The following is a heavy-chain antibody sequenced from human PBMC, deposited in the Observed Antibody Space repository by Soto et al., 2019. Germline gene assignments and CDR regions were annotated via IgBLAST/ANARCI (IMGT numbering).Heavy chain of an antibody. V-gene: IGHV1-69*02. J-gene: IGHJ4*02. Sequence: QVQLVQSGAEVKKPGSSVKVSCTASGGTFNSYTLNWVRQAPGQRLEWVGRVNPIVGMSSSASKFQGRVTMTEDKSTSNAYMDRTGLNSEATAVYYCANSYVSGSTHFDSWGQGTLVTVSS. CDR3: ANSYVSGSTHFDS. CDR1: GGTFNSYT. CDR2: VNPIVGMS. D-gene: IGHD3-10*01.